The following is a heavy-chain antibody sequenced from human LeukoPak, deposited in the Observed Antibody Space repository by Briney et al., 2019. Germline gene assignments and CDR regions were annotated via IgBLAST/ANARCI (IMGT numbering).Heavy chain of an antibody. J-gene: IGHJ4*02. V-gene: IGHV3-30*19. D-gene: IGHD5-24*01. CDR1: GFTFSSYG. CDR3: ARKEMEFDY. CDR2: ISYDGSNK. Sequence: GRSLRLSCAASGFTFSSYGMHWVRQAPGKGLEWVAVISYDGSNKYYADSVKGRFTISRDNSKNTLHLQMNSLRAEDTAVYYCARKEMEFDYWGQGTLVTVSS.